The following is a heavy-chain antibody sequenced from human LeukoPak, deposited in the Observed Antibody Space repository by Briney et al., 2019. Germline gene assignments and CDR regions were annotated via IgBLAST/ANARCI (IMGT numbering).Heavy chain of an antibody. J-gene: IGHJ4*02. Sequence: GESLKISCKGSGYTFTNFWIGWVRQMPGEGLEWMGIIYPRDSDTKYSPSFEGQVTITADKSISTAYLQWSSLKASDTAMYYCARERSSQGYFDFWGQGTLVTVSS. V-gene: IGHV5-51*01. CDR1: GYTFTNFW. D-gene: IGHD6-6*01. CDR2: IYPRDSDT. CDR3: ARERSSQGYFDF.